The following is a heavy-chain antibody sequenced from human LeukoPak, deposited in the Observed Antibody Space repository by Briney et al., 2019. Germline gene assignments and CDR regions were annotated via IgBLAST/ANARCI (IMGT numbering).Heavy chain of an antibody. V-gene: IGHV3-53*01. CDR3: AKDREYQLLYYFDY. CDR2: IYSGGST. D-gene: IGHD2-2*01. J-gene: IGHJ4*02. CDR1: GFTVSSNH. Sequence: GGSLRLSCAAPGFTVSSNHMSWVRQAPGKGLEWVSVIYSGGSTYCADSVKGRFTISRDNSKNTLYLQMNSLRAEDTAVYYCAKDREYQLLYYFDYWGQGTLVTVSS.